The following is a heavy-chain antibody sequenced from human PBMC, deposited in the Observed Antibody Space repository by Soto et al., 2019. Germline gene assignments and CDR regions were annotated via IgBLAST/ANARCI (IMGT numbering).Heavy chain of an antibody. CDR1: GFTFTTHA. Sequence: GGSLRLSCATSGFTFTTHAMSWVRQAPGKGLEWVSAVSGSGGGTYYADSVRGRFTVSRDNSKNTLYLQMKSLRAEDTAVYYCARDPPATRHGMDVWGQGTTVTVSS. CDR2: VSGSGGGT. CDR3: ARDPPATRHGMDV. V-gene: IGHV3-23*01. J-gene: IGHJ6*02.